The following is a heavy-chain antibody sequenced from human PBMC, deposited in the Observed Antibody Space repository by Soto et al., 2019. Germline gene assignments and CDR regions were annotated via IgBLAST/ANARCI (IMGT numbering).Heavy chain of an antibody. J-gene: IGHJ5*02. D-gene: IGHD3-3*01. CDR1: GYTFTSYA. CDR3: ASAGCRYYDFWSGSGNWFDP. V-gene: IGHV1-3*01. Sequence: ASVKVSCKASGYTFTSYAMHWVRQAPGQRLEWMGWINAGNGNTKYSQKFQGRVTITRDTSASTAYIELGSLRSEDTAVDYCASAGCRYYDFWSGSGNWFDPWGQGTLVTVSS. CDR2: INAGNGNT.